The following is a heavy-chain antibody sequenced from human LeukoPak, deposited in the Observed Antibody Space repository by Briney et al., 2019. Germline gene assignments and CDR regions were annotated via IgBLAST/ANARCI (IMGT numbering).Heavy chain of an antibody. J-gene: IGHJ4*02. V-gene: IGHV3-73*01. D-gene: IGHD1-1*01. Sequence: GGSLRLSCAASGFTFSGSAMHWVRQASGKGLEWVGRIRSKANSYATAYAASVKGRFTISRDDSKNTAYLQMNSLRAEDTAVYYCAKVGTVSDYWGQGTLVTVSS. CDR1: GFTFSGSA. CDR3: AKVGTVSDY. CDR2: IRSKANSYAT.